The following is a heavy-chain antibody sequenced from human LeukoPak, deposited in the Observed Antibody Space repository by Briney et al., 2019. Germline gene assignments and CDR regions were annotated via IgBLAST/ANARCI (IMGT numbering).Heavy chain of an antibody. CDR3: ARDRSRWSGYCDY. J-gene: IGHJ4*02. V-gene: IGHV1-46*01. CDR1: GYTFTSYY. Sequence: ASVKVSCKASGYTFTSYYMHWVRQAPGQGLEWMGIINPSGGSTSYAQKFQGRVTMTTDTSTSTAYMELRSLRSDDTAVYYCARDRSRWSGYCDYWGQGTLVTVSS. CDR2: INPSGGST. D-gene: IGHD3-3*01.